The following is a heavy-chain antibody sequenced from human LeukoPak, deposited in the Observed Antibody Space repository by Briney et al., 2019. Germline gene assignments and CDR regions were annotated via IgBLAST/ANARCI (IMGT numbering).Heavy chain of an antibody. D-gene: IGHD6-19*01. CDR2: IYNTGTT. CDR3: ARGSAVAANFDY. V-gene: IGHV4-59*01. Sequence: PSETLSLTCSVPGDSISRYYWSWIRQPPGKGLEWIGYIYNTGTTNYNPSLKSRVTISLDTSKNQLSLKLSSVTAADTAVYYCARGSAVAANFDYWGQGSLVTVSS. CDR1: GDSISRYY. J-gene: IGHJ4*02.